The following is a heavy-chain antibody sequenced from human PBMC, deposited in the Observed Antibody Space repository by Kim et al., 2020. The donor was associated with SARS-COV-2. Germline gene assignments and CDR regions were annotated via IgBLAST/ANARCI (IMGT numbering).Heavy chain of an antibody. D-gene: IGHD2-2*01. CDR2: ISVSGDNT. J-gene: IGHJ6*01. CDR1: GFKFTKFA. Sequence: GGSLRLSCAVSGFKFTKFAMTWVRQAPGKGLEWVAAISVSGDNTYYADSVKGRFTISRDNSENSVYVQMTSLRVEDTATYYCAKEGYAAGRFNYYYYV. CDR3: AKEGYAAGRFNYYYYV. V-gene: IGHV3-23*01.